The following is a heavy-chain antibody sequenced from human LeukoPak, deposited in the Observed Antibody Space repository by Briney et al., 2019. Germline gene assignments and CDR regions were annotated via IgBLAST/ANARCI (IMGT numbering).Heavy chain of an antibody. V-gene: IGHV4-39*01. Sequence: SETLSLTCTVSGGSISSNSYDWGWIRQPPGKGLEWIGSIYYSGSTYYNPSLKSRVTISVDTSKNQFSLKVSSVTAADTAVYFCARPSYGDYVYFEYWGQGTLVTVSS. CDR3: ARPSYGDYVYFEY. J-gene: IGHJ4*02. CDR1: GGSISSNSYD. CDR2: IYYSGST. D-gene: IGHD4-17*01.